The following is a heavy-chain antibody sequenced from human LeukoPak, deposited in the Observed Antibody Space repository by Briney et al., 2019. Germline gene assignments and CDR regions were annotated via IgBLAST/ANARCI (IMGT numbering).Heavy chain of an antibody. J-gene: IGHJ3*02. V-gene: IGHV3-48*01. D-gene: IGHD3-10*01. CDR3: ARDARLEWFGELLSPGAFDI. CDR1: GFTFSSYA. Sequence: GGSLRLSCEVSGFTFSSYAMNWVRQAPGKGLEWISYITSSSSAIYYADSVRGRFTISRDNSKNTLYLQMNSLRAEDTAVYYCARDARLEWFGELLSPGAFDIWGQGTMVTVSS. CDR2: ITSSSSAI.